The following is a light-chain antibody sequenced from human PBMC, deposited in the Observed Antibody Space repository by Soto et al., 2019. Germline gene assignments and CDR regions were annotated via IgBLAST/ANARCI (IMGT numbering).Light chain of an antibody. CDR2: GTS. CDR3: QQYKTRPT. V-gene: IGKV3-15*01. Sequence: EIVMTQSPAALSVSPGEKATLSCRASQSIGGSLAWYQQRPGQAPRLLIYGTSTRATGIPARFSGSRSGTEFTLTISSLQSEDFAIYYCQQYKTRPTFGGGTKVETK. CDR1: QSIGGS. J-gene: IGKJ4*01.